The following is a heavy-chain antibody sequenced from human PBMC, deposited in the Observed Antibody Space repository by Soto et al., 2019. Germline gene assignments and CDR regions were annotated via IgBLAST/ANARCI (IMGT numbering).Heavy chain of an antibody. V-gene: IGHV3-23*01. CDR3: AKSLSTAVNYGLDV. J-gene: IGHJ6*02. Sequence: EVQLLESGGGLVQPGGSLGLSCGASGFTFSDNAMTWVRQAPGKGLEWVSSISDDGDSTYYADSVKGRFAVSRDNSKNTLFLHMNSLGAEDTAVYYCAKSLSTAVNYGLDVWGQGTAVTVSS. CDR1: GFTFSDNA. D-gene: IGHD2-2*01. CDR2: ISDDGDST.